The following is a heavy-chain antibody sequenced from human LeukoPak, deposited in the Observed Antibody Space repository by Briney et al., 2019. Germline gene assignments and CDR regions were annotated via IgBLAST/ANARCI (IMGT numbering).Heavy chain of an antibody. J-gene: IGHJ4*02. CDR2: IKSKTDGGTT. CDR1: GFTFSNAG. CDR3: TTDGRHSGYLWVDY. V-gene: IGHV3-15*01. D-gene: IGHD5-12*01. Sequence: PGGSLRLSWPPSGFTFSNAGMTWVRQAPGKGLEWFGRIKSKTDGGTTDYAAPVKGRFTISRDDSKNTLYLQMNSLKTEDTAVYYCTTDGRHSGYLWVDYWGQGTLVTVSS.